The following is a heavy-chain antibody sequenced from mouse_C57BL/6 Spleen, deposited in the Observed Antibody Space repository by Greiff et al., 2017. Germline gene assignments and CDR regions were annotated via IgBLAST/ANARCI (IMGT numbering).Heavy chain of an antibody. CDR1: GYTFTDYY. J-gene: IGHJ2*01. CDR3: ARTGDYFDY. D-gene: IGHD1-1*02. V-gene: IGHV1-76*01. Sequence: QVQLQQSGAELVRPGASVKLSCKASGYTFTDYYINWVKQRPGQGLEWIARIYPGSGNTYYNEKFKGKATLTAEKSSSTAYMQLSSLTSEDSAVYFGARTGDYFDYWGQGTTLTVSS. CDR2: IYPGSGNT.